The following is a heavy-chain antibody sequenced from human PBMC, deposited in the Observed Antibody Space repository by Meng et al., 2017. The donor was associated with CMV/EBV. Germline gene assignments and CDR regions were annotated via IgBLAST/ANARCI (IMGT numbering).Heavy chain of an antibody. V-gene: IGHV3-48*03. D-gene: IGHD3-3*01. J-gene: IGHJ6*02. CDR1: GFNFSSYE. Sequence: GESLKISCAASGFNFSSYEMNWVRLAPGRGLEWVASVSGSVSPTYYADSVKGRFTISIDNTKTSLYLQMNNLRADDSAIYYCARDSVLRSFSGYYFYGMDVWGQGTTVTVSS. CDR2: VSGSVSPT. CDR3: ARDSVLRSFSGYYFYGMDV.